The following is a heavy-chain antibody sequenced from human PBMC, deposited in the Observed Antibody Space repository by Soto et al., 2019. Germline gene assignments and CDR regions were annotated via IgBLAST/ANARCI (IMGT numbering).Heavy chain of an antibody. CDR1: GYSFTSYW. D-gene: IGHD3-16*01. J-gene: IGHJ6*02. V-gene: IGHV5-10-1*01. CDR3: ARARNSVWYYYGMDV. CDR2: IDPSDSYT. Sequence: PGKSLKISCKGSGYSFTSYWISWVRQMPGKGLEWMGRIDPSDSYTNYSPSFQGHVTISADKSISTAYLQWSSLKASDTAMYYCARARNSVWYYYGMDVWGQGTTVTVSS.